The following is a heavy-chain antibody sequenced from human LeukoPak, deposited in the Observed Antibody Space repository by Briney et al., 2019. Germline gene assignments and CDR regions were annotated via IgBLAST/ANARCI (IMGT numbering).Heavy chain of an antibody. CDR1: GGSISNNKW. V-gene: IGHV4-4*02. CDR3: ASVALSSFDY. D-gene: IGHD2-21*01. CDR2: IFHSGST. Sequence: SETLSLTCVVSGGSISNNKWWTWVRQPPGQGLEWIGEIFHSGSTKYNPSLKSRVTISVDKSKNQFSLKLSSVTAADTAVYYCASVALSSFDYWGQGTLVTVSS. J-gene: IGHJ4*02.